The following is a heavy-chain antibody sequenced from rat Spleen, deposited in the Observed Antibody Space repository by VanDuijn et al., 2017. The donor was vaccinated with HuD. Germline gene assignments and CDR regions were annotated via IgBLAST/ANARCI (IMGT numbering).Heavy chain of an antibody. J-gene: IGHJ2*01. D-gene: IGHD1-2*01. CDR3: AELAIAAPRDY. CDR1: GFSLTSYG. Sequence: QVQMKETGPGLVQTTQTLSVTCTVSGFSLTSYGVHWVRQAPGKGLEWMGIIWGDGSTNYNSALKSRLSISRDTSKSQVFLTMNSMQTDDTSVYYCAELAIAAPRDYWGQGVMVTVSS. V-gene: IGHV2-77*01. CDR2: IWGDGST.